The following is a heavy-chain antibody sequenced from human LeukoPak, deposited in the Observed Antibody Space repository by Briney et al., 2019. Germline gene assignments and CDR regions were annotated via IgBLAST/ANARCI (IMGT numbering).Heavy chain of an antibody. CDR3: ARGPLVRQYFQH. D-gene: IGHD4-17*01. CDR1: GDSVSSNSAA. CDR2: TYYRSKWYN. J-gene: IGHJ1*01. V-gene: IGHV6-1*01. Sequence: SQTLSLTCAISGDSVSSNSAAWNWIRQSPSRGLEWLGRTYYRSKWYNGYAVSVKSRITINPDTSENHFSLQLNSVTAADTAVYYCARGPLVRQYFQHWGQGTLVTVSS.